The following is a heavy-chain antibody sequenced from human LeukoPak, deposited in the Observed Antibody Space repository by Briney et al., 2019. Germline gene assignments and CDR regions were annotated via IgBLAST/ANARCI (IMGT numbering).Heavy chain of an antibody. Sequence: GGSLRLSCAASGFTFSSYAMSWVRQAPGKGLEWVSAISGSGGSTYYADSVKGRFTISRDNSKNTLYLQMNSLRAEDTAVYYCAKDFALELERPNWFDPWGQGTLVTVSS. D-gene: IGHD1-1*01. CDR3: AKDFALELERPNWFDP. CDR2: ISGSGGST. CDR1: GFTFSSYA. J-gene: IGHJ5*02. V-gene: IGHV3-23*01.